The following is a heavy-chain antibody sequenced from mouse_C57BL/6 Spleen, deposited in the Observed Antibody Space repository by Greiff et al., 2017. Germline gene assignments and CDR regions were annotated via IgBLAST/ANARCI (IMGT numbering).Heavy chain of an antibody. Sequence: LVESGAELVRPGASVTLSCKASGYTFTDYEMHWVKQTPVHGLEWIGAIDPETGGTAYNQKFKGKAILTADKSSSTAYMELRRLTSEDSAVYYCTKGSMRLEGAGFAYWGQGTLVTVSA. CDR3: TKGSMRLEGAGFAY. J-gene: IGHJ3*01. V-gene: IGHV1-15*01. CDR1: GYTFTDYE. D-gene: IGHD2-3*01. CDR2: IDPETGGT.